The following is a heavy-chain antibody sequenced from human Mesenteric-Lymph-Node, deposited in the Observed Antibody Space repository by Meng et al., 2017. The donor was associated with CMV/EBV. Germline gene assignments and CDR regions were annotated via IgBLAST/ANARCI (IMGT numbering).Heavy chain of an antibody. D-gene: IGHD3-10*01. CDR1: GYTFTSYG. Sequence: ASVKDTCKAAGYTFTSYGISWVRQAPGQGLEWMGWISAYNGNTKYAQELQGRVTMTTDTSTTTAYIELRRLSSDDTAVYYFARVSAGESYYGMDVWGQGTTVTVSS. V-gene: IGHV1-18*01. CDR2: ISAYNGNT. CDR3: ARVSAGESYYGMDV. J-gene: IGHJ6*02.